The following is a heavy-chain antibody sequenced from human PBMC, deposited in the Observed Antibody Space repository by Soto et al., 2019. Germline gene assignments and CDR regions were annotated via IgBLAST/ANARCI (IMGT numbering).Heavy chain of an antibody. CDR1: GYTFTSYG. V-gene: IGHV1-18*01. CDR3: AREYDTSMGYGMDV. J-gene: IGHJ6*02. Sequence: ASVKVSCKASGYTFTSYGISWVRQAPGQGLEWMGWISAYNGNTNYAQKLQGRVTMTTDTSTSTAYMELRGLRSDDTAVYYCAREYDTSMGYGMDVWGQGTTVTVSS. CDR2: ISAYNGNT. D-gene: IGHD5-18*01.